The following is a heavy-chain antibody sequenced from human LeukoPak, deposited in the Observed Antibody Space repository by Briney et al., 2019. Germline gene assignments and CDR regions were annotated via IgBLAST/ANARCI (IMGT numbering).Heavy chain of an antibody. D-gene: IGHD6-13*01. J-gene: IGHJ4*02. CDR2: INHSGST. CDR1: GGSFSGYY. CDR3: ARARLFIAAYSPQYYFDY. Sequence: SETLSLTCAVYGGSFSGYYWSWIRQPPGKGLEWIGEINHSGSTNYNPSLKSRVTTSVDTSKNQFSLKLSSVTAADTAVYYCARARLFIAAYSPQYYFDYWGQGTLVTVSS. V-gene: IGHV4-34*01.